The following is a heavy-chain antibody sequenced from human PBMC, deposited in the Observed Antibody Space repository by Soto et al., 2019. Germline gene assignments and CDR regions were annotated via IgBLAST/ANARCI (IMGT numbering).Heavy chain of an antibody. CDR3: ARESEGYCSGGSCYSRRPYYYYGMDV. J-gene: IGHJ6*02. Sequence: PSETLSLTCTVSGGSISSGGYYWSWIRQHPGKGMEWIGYIYYSGSTYYNPSLKSRVTISVDTSKNQFSLKLSSVTAADTAVYYCARESEGYCSGGSCYSRRPYYYYGMDVWGQGTTVTVSS. V-gene: IGHV4-31*03. CDR2: IYYSGST. CDR1: GGSISSGGYY. D-gene: IGHD2-15*01.